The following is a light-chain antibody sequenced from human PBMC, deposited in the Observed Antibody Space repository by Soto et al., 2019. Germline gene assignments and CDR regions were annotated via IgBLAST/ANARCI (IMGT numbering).Light chain of an antibody. Sequence: QSALTQPPSAFGSPAQSVTISCIGTSSDVGAYNYVSWYQQHAGKAPKLVIYEVTKRPSGVPDRFSGSKSANTASLTVSGLQAEDEADYYCSSFASSNTWVFGGGTKLTVL. V-gene: IGLV2-8*01. CDR3: SSFASSNTWV. CDR2: EVT. J-gene: IGLJ3*02. CDR1: SSDVGAYNY.